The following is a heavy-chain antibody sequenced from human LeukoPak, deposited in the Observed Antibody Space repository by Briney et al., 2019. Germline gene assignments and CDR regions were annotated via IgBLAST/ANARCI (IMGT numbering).Heavy chain of an antibody. CDR2: IIPVLGIA. CDR3: ARTSFCSGGSCNWYFDL. V-gene: IGHV1-69*04. J-gene: IGHJ2*01. Sequence: SVKVSCKASGGTFSSYAISWVRQAPGQGLEWMGRIIPVLGIANYAQKFQGRVTITADKSTSTAYMELSSLRSEDTAVYYCARTSFCSGGSCNWYFDLWGRGTLVTVSS. CDR1: GGTFSSYA. D-gene: IGHD2-15*01.